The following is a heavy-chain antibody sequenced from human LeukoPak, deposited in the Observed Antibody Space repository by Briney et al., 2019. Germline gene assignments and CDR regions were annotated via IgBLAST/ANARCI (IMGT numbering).Heavy chain of an antibody. J-gene: IGHJ4*02. Sequence: ASVKVSCKASGYTLTSYGISGVRQAPGQGLEWMGWISAYNGNTNYAQKLQGRVTMTTDTSTSTAYMELRRLRSDDTAVYYCARDPQTGDADYWGQGTLVTVSS. CDR1: GYTLTSYG. CDR2: ISAYNGNT. V-gene: IGHV1-18*01. D-gene: IGHD7-27*01. CDR3: ARDPQTGDADY.